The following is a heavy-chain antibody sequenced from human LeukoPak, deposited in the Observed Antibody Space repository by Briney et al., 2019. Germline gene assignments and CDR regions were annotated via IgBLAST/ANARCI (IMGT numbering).Heavy chain of an antibody. J-gene: IGHJ4*02. CDR2: ISGGTT. CDR3: SRGSGWLSVY. V-gene: IGHV3-49*04. D-gene: IGHD6-19*01. Sequence: PGGSLRLSCAISGLTFHDYAMTWVRQAPGKGLEWIGFISGGTTEYAASVKGRFTISRDDSTSIAYLQMNSLTTEDTAVYYCSRGSGWLSVYWGQGTLVTVSS. CDR1: GLTFHDYA.